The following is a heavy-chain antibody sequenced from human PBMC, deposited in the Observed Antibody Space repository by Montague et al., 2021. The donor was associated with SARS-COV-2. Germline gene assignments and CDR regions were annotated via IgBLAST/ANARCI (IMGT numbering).Heavy chain of an antibody. CDR3: ARERQGNYFHYYGLDV. D-gene: IGHD1-1*01. Sequence: SETLSLTCAVYGXSFSDYYWSWIRQPPGKGLERMGEINNSGSTGYNPSPRSRVTISVDTYKNQFSLRLTSVTAAATAVYYCARERQGNYFHYYGLDVWGQGTTVTVSS. J-gene: IGHJ6*02. V-gene: IGHV4-34*01. CDR2: INNSGST. CDR1: GXSFSDYY.